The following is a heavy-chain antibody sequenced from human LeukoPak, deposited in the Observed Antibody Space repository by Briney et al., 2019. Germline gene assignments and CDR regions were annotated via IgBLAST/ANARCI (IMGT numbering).Heavy chain of an antibody. D-gene: IGHD3-3*01. V-gene: IGHV3-7*01. CDR3: ARKVGGHDFWSGYYTGPLDY. J-gene: IGHJ4*02. CDR2: IKQDGSEK. CDR1: GFTFSSYW. Sequence: GGSLRLSCAASGFTFSSYWMSWVRQAPGKGLEWVANIKQDGSEKYYVDSVKGRFTISRDNAKNSLYLQMNSLRAEDTAVYYCARKVGGHDFWSGYYTGPLDYWGQGTLVTASS.